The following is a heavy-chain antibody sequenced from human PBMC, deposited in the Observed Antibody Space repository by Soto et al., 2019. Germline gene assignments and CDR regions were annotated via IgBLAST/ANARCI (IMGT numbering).Heavy chain of an antibody. J-gene: IGHJ3*02. CDR1: GGSISSYY. D-gene: IGHD1-26*01. Sequence: SETLSLTCTVSGGSISSYYWSWIRQPPGKGLEWIGYIYYSGSTNYNPSLKSRVTISVDTSKNQFSLKLSSVTAADTAVYYCARRESSHAFDIWGQGTMVT. CDR3: ARRESSHAFDI. V-gene: IGHV4-59*08. CDR2: IYYSGST.